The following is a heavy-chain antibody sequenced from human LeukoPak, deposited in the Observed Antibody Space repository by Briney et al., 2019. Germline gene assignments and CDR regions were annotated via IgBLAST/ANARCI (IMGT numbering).Heavy chain of an antibody. CDR1: GGSISSGGYS. CDR2: IYHSGCT. J-gene: IGHJ4*02. V-gene: IGHV4-30-2*01. CDR3: ARARGYIYYYDSSAYFD. Sequence: SETLSLTCAVSGGSISSGGYSWSWIRQPPGTGLEWVGYIYHSGCTYYNPSLKSRVTISVDRSKHQFSLKLSSVTAADTAVYYCARARGYIYYYDSSAYFDWGQGTLVTVSS. D-gene: IGHD3-22*01.